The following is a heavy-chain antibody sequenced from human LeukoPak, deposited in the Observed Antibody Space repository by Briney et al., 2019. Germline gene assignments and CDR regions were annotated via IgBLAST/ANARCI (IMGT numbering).Heavy chain of an antibody. Sequence: SETLSLTCAVYGGSLSGYYWSWIRQPPGKGLEWIGEINHSGSTNYNPSLKSRVTISVDTSKNQFSLKLSSVTAADTAVYYCARAESLTAMEPPFDPWGQGTLVTVSS. V-gene: IGHV4-34*01. J-gene: IGHJ5*02. CDR1: GGSLSGYY. D-gene: IGHD5-18*01. CDR2: INHSGST. CDR3: ARAESLTAMEPPFDP.